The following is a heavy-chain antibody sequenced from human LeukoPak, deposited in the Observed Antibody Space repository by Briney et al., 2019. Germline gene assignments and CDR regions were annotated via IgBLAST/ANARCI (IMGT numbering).Heavy chain of an antibody. V-gene: IGHV4-39*07. CDR2: IYYSGST. CDR1: GGSISSSSYY. CDR3: ARVFRNLASFDY. D-gene: IGHD2-21*01. J-gene: IGHJ4*02. Sequence: PSETLSLTCTVSGGSISSSSYYWGWIRQPPGKGLEWIGSIYYSGSTYYNASLKSRVTISVDTSKNQFSLNLSSVTAADTAVYYCARVFRNLASFDYWGQGTLVTVSS.